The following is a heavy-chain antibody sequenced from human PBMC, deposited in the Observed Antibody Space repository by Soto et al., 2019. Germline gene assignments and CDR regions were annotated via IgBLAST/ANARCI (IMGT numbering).Heavy chain of an antibody. CDR1: GYTFTSYG. D-gene: IGHD3-3*01. CDR3: ASLSTQTYYDFWSGYPPNMDV. J-gene: IGHJ6*02. Sequence: ASVKVSCKASGYTFTSYGISWVRQAPGQGLEWMGWISAYNDNTNYAQKLQGRVTMTTDTSTSTAYMELRSLRSDDTAVYYCASLSTQTYYDFWSGYPPNMDVWGQGTTVTVSS. CDR2: ISAYNDNT. V-gene: IGHV1-18*01.